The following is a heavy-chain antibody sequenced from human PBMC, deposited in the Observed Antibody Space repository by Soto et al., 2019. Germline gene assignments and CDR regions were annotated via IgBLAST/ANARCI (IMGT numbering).Heavy chain of an antibody. J-gene: IGHJ6*02. D-gene: IGHD1-26*01. Sequence: SGPTLVNPTETLTLTCTVSGFSLSNARMGVSWNRQPPGKALEWLAHIFSNDEKYYNTSLKSRLTISKDTSKSQVVLNITKIDLLDTATYYFARRSGSYQSYYYGMDVWGQGTTVTVSS. CDR3: ARRSGSYQSYYYGMDV. V-gene: IGHV2-26*01. CDR1: GFSLSNARMG. CDR2: IFSNDEK.